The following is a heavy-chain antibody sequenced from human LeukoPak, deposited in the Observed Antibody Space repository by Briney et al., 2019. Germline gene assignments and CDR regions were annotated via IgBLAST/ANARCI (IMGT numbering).Heavy chain of an antibody. CDR3: ATERYWAFDY. D-gene: IGHD2-8*02. J-gene: IGHJ4*02. V-gene: IGHV3-7*01. CDR1: GFTFSHFW. Sequence: PGGSLRLYCAASGFTFSHFWVSWVRQAPEKGLEWVATIKPDGSEGHYVDSVKGRFTISRDNAKNSLYLQMNSLRAEDTAVYYCATERYWAFDYWGQGTLVTVSS. CDR2: IKPDGSEG.